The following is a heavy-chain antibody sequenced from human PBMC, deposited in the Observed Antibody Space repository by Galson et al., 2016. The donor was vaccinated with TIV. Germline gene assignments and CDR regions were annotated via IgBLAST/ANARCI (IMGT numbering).Heavy chain of an antibody. CDR2: TYYRSTWYN. J-gene: IGHJ4*02. V-gene: IGHV6-1*01. CDR3: ARGAPSVFGVIMTLDY. CDR1: GDSVSSTSAA. Sequence: CAISGDSVSSTSAAWNWIRQSPSRGLEWLGRTYYRSTWYNDYAASLKRRKTINPDTSKNQFSLQLTSVTPEDAAVYYCARGAPSVFGVIMTLDYWGQGTQVLGSS. D-gene: IGHD3-3*01.